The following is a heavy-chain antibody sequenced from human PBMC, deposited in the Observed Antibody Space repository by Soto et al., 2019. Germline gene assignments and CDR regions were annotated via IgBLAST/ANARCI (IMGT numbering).Heavy chain of an antibody. CDR2: IYYSGST. J-gene: IGHJ4*02. CDR3: ARVQAKWELLFFDY. V-gene: IGHV4-61*01. Sequence: KTSETLSLTCTVSGGSVSSGSYYWSWIRQPPGKGLEWIGYIYYSGSTNYNPSLKSRVTISVDTSKNQFSLKLSSVTAADTAVYYCARVQAKWELLFFDYWGQGTLVTVSS. D-gene: IGHD1-26*01. CDR1: GGSVSSGSYY.